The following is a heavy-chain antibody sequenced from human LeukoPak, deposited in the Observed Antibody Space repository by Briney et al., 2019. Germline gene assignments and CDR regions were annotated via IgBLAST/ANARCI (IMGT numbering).Heavy chain of an antibody. V-gene: IGHV4-34*01. J-gene: IGHJ5*02. D-gene: IGHD1-26*01. CDR1: GGSFSGYY. CDR3: AGHEYSGSYYGLSWFDP. CDR2: INHSGST. Sequence: SETLSLTCAVYGGSFSGYYWSWIRQPPGKGLEWIGEINHSGSTNYNPSLKSRVTISVDTSKNQLSLKLSSLTAADTAVYYCAGHEYSGSYYGLSWFDPWGQGTLVTVSS.